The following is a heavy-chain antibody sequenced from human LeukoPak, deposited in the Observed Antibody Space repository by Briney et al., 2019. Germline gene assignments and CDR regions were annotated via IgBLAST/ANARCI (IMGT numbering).Heavy chain of an antibody. Sequence: ASEKVSCKASGYTFTGYYMHWVRQAPGQGLEWMGWINPNSGGTNYAQKFQGRVTMTRDTSISTAYMELSRLRSDDTAVYYCARDIRLGELSLAYWGQGTLVTVSS. D-gene: IGHD3-16*02. CDR1: GYTFTGYY. V-gene: IGHV1-2*02. CDR2: INPNSGGT. CDR3: ARDIRLGELSLAY. J-gene: IGHJ4*02.